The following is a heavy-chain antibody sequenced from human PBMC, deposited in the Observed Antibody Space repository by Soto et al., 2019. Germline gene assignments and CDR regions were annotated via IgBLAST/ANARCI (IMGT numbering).Heavy chain of an antibody. Sequence: QVQLQQWGAGLLKPSETLSLTCAVYGGFVSSGSYYWSWIRQPPGKGLEWIGEMSHSGGTHFNPSLKVRATTPVDTSKNQFSLKMSSVTAADTALYYCARVERGTATTVVDAFDIWGPGTMVTVSS. CDR2: MSHSGGT. CDR1: GGFVSSGSYY. J-gene: IGHJ3*02. CDR3: ARVERGTATTVVDAFDI. V-gene: IGHV4-34*01. D-gene: IGHD1-1*01.